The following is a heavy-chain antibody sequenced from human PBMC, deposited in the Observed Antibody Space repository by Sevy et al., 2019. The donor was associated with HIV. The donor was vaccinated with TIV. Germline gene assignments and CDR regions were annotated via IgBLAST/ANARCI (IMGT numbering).Heavy chain of an antibody. J-gene: IGHJ4*02. CDR3: ARSVDY. CDR1: GFSFSSYW. Sequence: GGSLRLSCAASGFSFSSYWMTWFRQAPGQELEWVANVNLDGSGKYYVDSVKGRFTISRDNARNSLSLQMNSLRAEDTAVYYCARSVDYWGQGTLVTVSS. V-gene: IGHV3-7*01. CDR2: VNLDGSGK.